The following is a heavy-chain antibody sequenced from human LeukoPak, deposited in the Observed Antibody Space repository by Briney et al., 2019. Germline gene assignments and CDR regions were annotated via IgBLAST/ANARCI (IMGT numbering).Heavy chain of an antibody. CDR1: GYTFTGYY. Sequence: GASVKVSCKASGYTFTGYYMHWVRQAPGQGLEWMGWINPNSGGTNYAQKFQGRVTMTRDTSISTAYMELSRLRSDDTAVYYCARGAAAGFSLFDYWGQGTLVTVSS. V-gene: IGHV1-2*02. D-gene: IGHD6-13*01. J-gene: IGHJ4*02. CDR3: ARGAAAGFSLFDY. CDR2: INPNSGGT.